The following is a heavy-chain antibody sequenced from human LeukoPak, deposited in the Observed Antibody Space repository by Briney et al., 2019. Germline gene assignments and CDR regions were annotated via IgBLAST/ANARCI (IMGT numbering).Heavy chain of an antibody. V-gene: IGHV1-2*02. CDR3: ASDCGSYACGDY. Sequence: ASVKVSCKASGYTFTGYYMHWVRQAPGQGLEWMGWINPNSGGTNYAQKFQGRVAMTRDTSISTAYMELSRLRSDDTAVYYCASDCGSYACGDYWGQGTLVTVSS. CDR2: INPNSGGT. D-gene: IGHD1-26*01. CDR1: GYTFTGYY. J-gene: IGHJ4*02.